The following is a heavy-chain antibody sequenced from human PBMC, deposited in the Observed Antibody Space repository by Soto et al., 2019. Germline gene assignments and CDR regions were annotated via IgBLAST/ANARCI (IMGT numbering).Heavy chain of an antibody. CDR1: GYTFIRYG. D-gene: IGHD3-16*01. CDR3: ARGAYYDKVWGKMNYYGLDV. V-gene: IGHV1-18*01. Sequence: QVRLVQSAAEVKKPGASVKVSCKASGYTFIRYGITWVRQAPGQGLEWMGWISAYNDYTHYAQKLQGRVTMTTDTSTSTVYMELRSLRSDDTAVYYCARGAYYDKVWGKMNYYGLDVWGQGTTVTVSS. J-gene: IGHJ6*02. CDR2: ISAYNDYT.